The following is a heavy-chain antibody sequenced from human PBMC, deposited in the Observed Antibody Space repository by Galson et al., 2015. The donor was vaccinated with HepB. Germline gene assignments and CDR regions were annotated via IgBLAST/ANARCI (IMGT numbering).Heavy chain of an antibody. CDR2: ISGYNGNT. CDR1: GDTLNNYA. Sequence: SVKVSCKAVGDTLNNYAVSWVRQAPGEGLQWMGWISGYNGNTNYAESLQGRVTMTTDTSSTTAYMELSSLRSDDTAVYFCARVRVFDTTEFDYWGQGTLVTVSS. J-gene: IGHJ4*02. D-gene: IGHD4-17*01. CDR3: ARVRVFDTTEFDY. V-gene: IGHV1-18*01.